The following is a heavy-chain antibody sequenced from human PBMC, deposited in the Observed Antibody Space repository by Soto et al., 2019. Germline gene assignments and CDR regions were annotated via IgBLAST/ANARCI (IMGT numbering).Heavy chain of an antibody. CDR2: IIPIIDTT. Sequence: QVQLVQSGAEVKKPGSSVKVSCKASGGPFSSYGFSWVRQAPGQGLEWMGGIIPIIDTTNYARKFQGRVTITADESTSTAYMELSSLTSDDTAAYYCARDMPDDGFEIWGQGTMVTVSS. CDR1: GGPFSSYG. V-gene: IGHV1-69*01. J-gene: IGHJ3*02. CDR3: ARDMPDDGFEI. D-gene: IGHD2-2*01.